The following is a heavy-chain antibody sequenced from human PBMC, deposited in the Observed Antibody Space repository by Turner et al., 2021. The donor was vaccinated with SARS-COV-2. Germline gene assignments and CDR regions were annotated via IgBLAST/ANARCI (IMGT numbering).Heavy chain of an antibody. V-gene: IGHV1-2*02. CDR1: GYTFTGYY. CDR3: AVLEMGTITDAFDI. J-gene: IGHJ3*02. D-gene: IGHD5-12*01. CDR2: INPNSSRT. Sequence: QVHLVQYVPEANKPGASVKVSCKASGYTFTGYYMHWVRQAPGQGLEWMGWINPNSSRTNYAQKFQGRVTMTRDTSISTAYMELGRLRSDDTAVYYCAVLEMGTITDAFDIWGQGTMVTVSS.